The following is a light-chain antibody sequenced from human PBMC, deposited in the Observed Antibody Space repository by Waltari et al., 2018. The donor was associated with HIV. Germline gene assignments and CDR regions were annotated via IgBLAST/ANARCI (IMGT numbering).Light chain of an antibody. CDR3: QAWYHSDDPIF. CDR1: NIGTKS. J-gene: IGLJ2*01. Sequence: SYVLTQPPSVSVAPGKTATITCGGDNIGTKSVQWYQQRPGQAPVLVVYHDNNRPSVVPERFSGSNSGDTATLTISRVEAGDEADYYCQAWYHSDDPIFFGGGTQLTVL. V-gene: IGLV3-21*03. CDR2: HDN.